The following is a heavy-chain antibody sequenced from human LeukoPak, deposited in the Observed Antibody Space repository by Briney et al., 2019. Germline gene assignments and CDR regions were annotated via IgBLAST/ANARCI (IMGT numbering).Heavy chain of an antibody. J-gene: IGHJ6*02. V-gene: IGHV1-69*01. D-gene: IGHD3-9*01. Sequence: SVKVSCKASGGTFSSYAISWVRQAPGQGLEWTGGIIPIFGTANYAQKFQGRVTITADESTNTAYMELSSLRSEDTAVYYCAGDPPEYDILTGYHYYAMDVWGQGTTVTVSS. CDR3: AGDPPEYDILTGYHYYAMDV. CDR2: IIPIFGTA. CDR1: GGTFSSYA.